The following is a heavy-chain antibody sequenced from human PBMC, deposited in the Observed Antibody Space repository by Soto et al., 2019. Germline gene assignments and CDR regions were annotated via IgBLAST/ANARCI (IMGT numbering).Heavy chain of an antibody. CDR1: GFTFSSYA. D-gene: IGHD6-19*01. J-gene: IGHJ4*02. CDR2: SSGSGGGT. V-gene: IGHV3-23*01. CDR3: PKDRVPAVAGCYDY. Sequence: EVQLLESGGGLLQPGGSLRLSCAASGFTFSSYAMSWVRQSPGKGLEWVSASSGSGGGTYYADSVKGRFSISRDNSKNTLYLQMNSLGAEDTAVYYCPKDRVPAVAGCYDYWGQGTLVTVSS.